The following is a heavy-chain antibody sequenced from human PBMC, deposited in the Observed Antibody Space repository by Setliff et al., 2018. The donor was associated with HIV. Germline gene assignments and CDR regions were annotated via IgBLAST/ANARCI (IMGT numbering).Heavy chain of an antibody. CDR2: VYYSGTT. CDR3: ARIFGFTTASYARGNDY. D-gene: IGHD3-16*01. Sequence: SETLSLTCTVSGGSISSITHSWGWFRQPPGKGLECIGTVYYSGTTYYNSSLESRVTISVDTSRNQFSLKLYSVTAADTAVYYCARIFGFTTASYARGNDYWGRGTLVTAPQ. CDR1: GGSISSITHS. J-gene: IGHJ4*02. V-gene: IGHV4-39*01.